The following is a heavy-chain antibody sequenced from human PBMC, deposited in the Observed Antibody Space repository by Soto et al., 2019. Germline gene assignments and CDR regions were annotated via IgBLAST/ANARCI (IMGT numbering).Heavy chain of an antibody. Sequence: QVQLVQSGAEVKKPGSSVKVSCKASGGTFSSYAISWVRQAPGQGLEWMGGIIPIFGTANYAQKFQGRVTITADKATSTAYMELSSLRSEDTAVYYCAREEYYYDSSGYHGWFDPWGQGTLVTVSS. D-gene: IGHD3-22*01. CDR3: AREEYYYDSSGYHGWFDP. CDR2: IIPIFGTA. J-gene: IGHJ5*02. CDR1: GGTFSSYA. V-gene: IGHV1-69*06.